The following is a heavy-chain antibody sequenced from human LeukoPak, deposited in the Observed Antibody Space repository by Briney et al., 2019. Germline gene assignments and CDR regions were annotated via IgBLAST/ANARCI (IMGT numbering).Heavy chain of an antibody. V-gene: IGHV1-2*02. J-gene: IGHJ6*03. D-gene: IGHD3-10*01. CDR2: INPNSGGT. CDR1: GYTFTGYY. Sequence: ASVKVSCKASGYTFTGYYMHWVRQAPGQGLEWMGWINPNSGGTNYAQKLQGRVTMTRDTSISTAYMELSRLRSDDTAVYYCARDRTYYYGSGSYYYYMDVWGKGTTVTISS. CDR3: ARDRTYYYGSGSYYYYMDV.